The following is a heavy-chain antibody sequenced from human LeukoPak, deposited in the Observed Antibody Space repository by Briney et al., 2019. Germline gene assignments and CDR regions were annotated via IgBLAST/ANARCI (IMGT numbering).Heavy chain of an antibody. Sequence: PGGSLRLSCAASGFTFSSYGMHWVRQAPGKGLEWVAFIRYDGSNKYYADSVKGRFTISRDNSKNTLYLQMNSLRAEDTAVYYCARDRKGYSSGFTIDYWGQGTLVTVSS. CDR3: ARDRKGYSSGFTIDY. CDR2: IRYDGSNK. D-gene: IGHD6-19*01. J-gene: IGHJ4*02. V-gene: IGHV3-30*02. CDR1: GFTFSSYG.